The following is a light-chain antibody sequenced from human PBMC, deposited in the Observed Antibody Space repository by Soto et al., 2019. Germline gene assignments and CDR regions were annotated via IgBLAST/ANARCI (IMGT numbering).Light chain of an antibody. CDR2: SAS. J-gene: IGKJ4*01. Sequence: DIQMTQSPSSVAASVGDRVTITCRASHHISGRLAWYQQKSGRAPKILIYSASLLQDGVPPRFSGSGFGTYFSLTINNLQPEDFATYYCQQANSFPPTFGGGTKVEV. CDR3: QQANSFPPT. V-gene: IGKV1-12*01. CDR1: HHISGR.